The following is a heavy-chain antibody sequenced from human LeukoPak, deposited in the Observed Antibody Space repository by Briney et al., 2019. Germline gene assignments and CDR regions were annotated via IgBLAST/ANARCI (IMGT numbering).Heavy chain of an antibody. Sequence: SVKVSCKASGGTFSSYAISWVRQAPGQGLEWMGGIIPIFGTANYAQKFQGRVTITTDESTSTAYMELSSLRSEDTAVYYCARVRMDTYYFDYWGQGTLVTVSS. J-gene: IGHJ4*02. D-gene: IGHD2-15*01. CDR2: IIPIFGTA. CDR3: ARVRMDTYYFDY. V-gene: IGHV1-69*05. CDR1: GGTFSSYA.